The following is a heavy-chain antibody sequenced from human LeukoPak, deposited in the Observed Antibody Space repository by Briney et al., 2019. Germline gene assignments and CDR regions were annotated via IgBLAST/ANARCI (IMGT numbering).Heavy chain of an antibody. Sequence: GGSLRLSCAASGFTDSSNYMSWVRQAPGKGLEWVSVIYSGGTTYYADSVKGRFTISRDNSKNTLYLQMTSLRADDTAVYYCAKESVVRGSYLGRFDPWGQGTLVTVSS. J-gene: IGHJ5*02. CDR1: GFTDSSNY. CDR2: IYSGGTT. D-gene: IGHD3-10*01. V-gene: IGHV3-53*01. CDR3: AKESVVRGSYLGRFDP.